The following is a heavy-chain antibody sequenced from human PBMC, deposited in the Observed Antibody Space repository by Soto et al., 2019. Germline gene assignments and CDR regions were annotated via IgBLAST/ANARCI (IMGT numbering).Heavy chain of an antibody. J-gene: IGHJ6*02. CDR1: GFTFSSYG. CDR3: VKERYAQLWLEDYGMDV. D-gene: IGHD5-18*01. Sequence: QVQLVESGGGVVQPGRSLRLSCAASGFTFSSYGIHWVRQAPGKGLEWVALISYDGTDKYYADSVKGRFTISRDNSKSTLYLQMSSLGPEDTAVYYCVKERYAQLWLEDYGMDVWGQGTTVTV. CDR2: ISYDGTDK. V-gene: IGHV3-30*18.